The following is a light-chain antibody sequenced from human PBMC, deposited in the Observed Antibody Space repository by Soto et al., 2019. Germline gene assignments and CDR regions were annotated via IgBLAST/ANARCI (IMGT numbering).Light chain of an antibody. V-gene: IGKV3-20*01. Sequence: EIVLTQSPGTLSLSPGDRATLSCRASQSVSSNYLAWYQQKPGQAPRLLIYGASSRATGIPDRFSGSGSGTDFTLTISRLEPEDFVVYYCQQYGVSPPLTFGGGTKVEVK. CDR2: GAS. J-gene: IGKJ4*01. CDR1: QSVSSNY. CDR3: QQYGVSPPLT.